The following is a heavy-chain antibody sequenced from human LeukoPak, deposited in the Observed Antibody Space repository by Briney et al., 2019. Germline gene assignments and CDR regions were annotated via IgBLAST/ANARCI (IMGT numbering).Heavy chain of an antibody. V-gene: IGHV3-7*03. Sequence: GGSLRLSCAASGFTFNKYWMSWVRQAPGKGLEWVANIKKDGSEENYVSSVKGRFTISRDNSKNTLYLQMNSLRAEDTAVYYCAKDLTVYGSWGQGTLVTVSS. CDR2: IKKDGSEE. CDR1: GFTFNKYW. CDR3: AKDLTVYGS. J-gene: IGHJ5*02. D-gene: IGHD2-8*01.